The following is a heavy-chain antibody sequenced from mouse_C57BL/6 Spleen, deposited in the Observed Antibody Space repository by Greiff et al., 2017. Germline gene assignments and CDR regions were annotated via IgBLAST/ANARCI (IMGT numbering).Heavy chain of an antibody. Sequence: QVQLQQPGAELVQPGASVKVSCKASGYTFTSYWMHWVQQRPGQGLEWIGRIHPSDSDTNYTQKFTGNGTLTVDKSSSTAYMQLSSLTSEDSAVXYCAMGDGDYWGQGTTVTVSS. CDR1: GYTFTSYW. V-gene: IGHV1-74*01. J-gene: IGHJ2*01. CDR2: IHPSDSDT. CDR3: AMGDGDY. D-gene: IGHD3-3*01.